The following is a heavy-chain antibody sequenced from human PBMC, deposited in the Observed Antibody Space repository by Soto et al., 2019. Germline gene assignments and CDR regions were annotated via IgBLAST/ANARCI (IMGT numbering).Heavy chain of an antibody. V-gene: IGHV1-2*04. D-gene: IGHD5-12*01. Sequence: QVQLVQSGAEVKKPGASVKVSCKASGYTFTGYYMHWVRQAPGQGLEWMGWINPNSGGTNYEQKIQGWVTMTRDTSISTAYRELSRLRSDDAAVYYCARGWLRLIDYWGQGTLVTVSS. J-gene: IGHJ4*02. CDR1: GYTFTGYY. CDR2: INPNSGGT. CDR3: ARGWLRLIDY.